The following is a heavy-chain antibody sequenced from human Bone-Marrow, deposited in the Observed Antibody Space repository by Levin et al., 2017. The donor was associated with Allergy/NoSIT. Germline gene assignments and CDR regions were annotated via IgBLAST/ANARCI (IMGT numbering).Heavy chain of an antibody. V-gene: IGHV3-7*01. CDR1: GFTFSSYW. D-gene: IGHD2-15*01. CDR3: ARDLFQPPGMGVVVVAAWDY. Sequence: GESLKISCAASGFTFSSYWMSWVRQAPGKGLEWVANIKQDGSEKYYVDSVKGRFTISRDNAKNSLYLQMNSLRAEDTAVYYCARDLFQPPGMGVVVVAAWDYWGQGTLVTVSS. J-gene: IGHJ4*02. CDR2: IKQDGSEK.